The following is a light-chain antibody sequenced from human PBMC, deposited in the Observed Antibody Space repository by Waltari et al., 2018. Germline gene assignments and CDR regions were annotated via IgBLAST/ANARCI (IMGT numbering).Light chain of an antibody. J-gene: IGKJ2*01. CDR2: AAS. CDR3: QQYYSYPMST. Sequence: AIRITQSPSSLSASTGDRVTITCRASQGISSYLAWYQQKPGKAPKLLIYAASTLQSGVPSRFSGSGSGTDFTLTISCLQSVDFATYYCQQYYSYPMSTFGQGTKLEIK. V-gene: IGKV1-8*01. CDR1: QGISSY.